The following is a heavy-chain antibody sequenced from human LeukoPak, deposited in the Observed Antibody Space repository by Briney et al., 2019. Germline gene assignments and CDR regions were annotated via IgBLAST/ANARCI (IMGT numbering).Heavy chain of an antibody. J-gene: IGHJ6*02. Sequence: SETLSLTCTVSRGSISSYYRSWIRQPPGKGLEWIGYIYYSGSTNYNPSLKSRVTISVDTSKNQFSLKLSSVTAADTAVYYCARIPQSAEGYYGMDVWGQGTTVTVSS. CDR3: ARIPQSAEGYYGMDV. V-gene: IGHV4-59*08. CDR2: IYYSGST. CDR1: RGSISSYY.